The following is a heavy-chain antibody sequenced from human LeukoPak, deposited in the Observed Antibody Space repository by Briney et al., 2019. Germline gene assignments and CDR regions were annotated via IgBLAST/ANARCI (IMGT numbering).Heavy chain of an antibody. CDR2: ISTNTGNP. D-gene: IGHD6-19*01. J-gene: IGHJ4*02. Sequence: ASVKVSCKASGYTFTNYAMNWVRQAPGQGLEWMGWISTNTGNPTYAQGFTGRFVFSLDTSVSTTYLQISSLKAEDTAVYYCVREYSGGWYYFDYWGQGTLVTVSS. CDR3: VREYSGGWYYFDY. V-gene: IGHV7-4-1*02. CDR1: GYTFTNYA.